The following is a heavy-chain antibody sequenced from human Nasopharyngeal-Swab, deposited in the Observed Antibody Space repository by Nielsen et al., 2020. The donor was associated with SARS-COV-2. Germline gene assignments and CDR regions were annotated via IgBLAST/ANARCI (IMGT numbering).Heavy chain of an antibody. J-gene: IGHJ3*01. CDR2: LSWNSGSI. V-gene: IGHV3-9*01. Sequence: SLKISCAASGFTFDDYTMHWVRQAPGKGLEWVSGLSWNSGSITYADSVKGRFTISRDNAKNFLYLQMNSLRAEDTALYYCAKGGRIAMIEDFWGQGTMVTVSS. D-gene: IGHD3-22*01. CDR1: GFTFDDYT. CDR3: AKGGRIAMIEDF.